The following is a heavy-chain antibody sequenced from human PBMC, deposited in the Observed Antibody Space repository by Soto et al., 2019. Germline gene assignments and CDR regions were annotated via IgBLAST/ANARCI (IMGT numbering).Heavy chain of an antibody. D-gene: IGHD2-21*01. Sequence: PGGSLRLSCGASGFAFGRFGMSWIRQAPGKGLEWVAYISSVSTNIYYADLVKGRFTISRDNANNSLYLQMSSLRAEDTAVYFCARERATFCGGDCALVEVWGQGTTVTVSS. J-gene: IGHJ6*02. CDR1: GFAFGRFG. V-gene: IGHV3-21*05. CDR3: ARERATFCGGDCALVEV. CDR2: ISSVSTNI.